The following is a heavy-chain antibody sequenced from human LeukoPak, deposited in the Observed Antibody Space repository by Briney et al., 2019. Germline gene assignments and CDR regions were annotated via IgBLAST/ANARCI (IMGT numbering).Heavy chain of an antibody. V-gene: IGHV7-4-1*02. CDR2: INTNTGNP. J-gene: IGHJ6*03. CDR3: ARGGLWFGEEVSGYYYMDV. D-gene: IGHD3-10*01. CDR1: GYTFTSYG. Sequence: ASVKVSCKASGYTFTSYGISWVRQAPGQGLEWMGWINTNTGNPTYAQGFTGRFVFSLDTSVSTAYLQISSLKAEDTAVYYCARGGLWFGEEVSGYYYMDVWGKGTTVTVSS.